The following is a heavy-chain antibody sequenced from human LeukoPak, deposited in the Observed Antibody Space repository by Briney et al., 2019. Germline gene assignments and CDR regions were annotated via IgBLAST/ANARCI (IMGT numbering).Heavy chain of an antibody. CDR1: GGSIRSTSW. J-gene: IGHJ4*02. Sequence: PSETLSLTCGVSGGSIRSTSWWSWVRQPPGQGLEWIGEISLTGETNYNPSLNGRVTMSLDGSRNQLSLTLTSVTAADTAIYYCSRESGAFCPFRYWGQGTLVIVPP. V-gene: IGHV4-4*02. CDR3: SRESGAFCPFRY. CDR2: ISLTGET. D-gene: IGHD1-26*01.